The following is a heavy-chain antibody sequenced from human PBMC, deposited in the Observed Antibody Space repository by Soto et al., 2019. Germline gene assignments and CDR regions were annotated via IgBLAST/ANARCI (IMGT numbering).Heavy chain of an antibody. CDR2: IYYNGDT. D-gene: IGHD3-16*01. CDR1: GGSISSSGYY. CDR3: ARGGKYYQQETYFFDY. Sequence: SETLSLTCTVSGGSISSSGYYWAWLRQPPGRGLEWIGSIYYNGDTYFYPSLKSRVTISVDTSKNQFSLKLTSVTAADTALYFCARGGKYYQQETYFFDYWGQGSLVTVSS. J-gene: IGHJ4*01. V-gene: IGHV4-39*01.